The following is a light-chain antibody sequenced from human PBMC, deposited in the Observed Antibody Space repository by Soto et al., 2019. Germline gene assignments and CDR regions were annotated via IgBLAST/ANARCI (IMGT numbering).Light chain of an antibody. V-gene: IGLV3-1*01. CDR3: QAWDSSTVF. CDR1: KLGEKY. Sequence: SSELTQPPSVSVSPGQTASITCSGDKLGEKYAAWYQQKPGQSPVLVIYHDTKRPSGIPERFSGSNSGNTATLTIGGTQAMDEADYYCQAWDSSTVFFGGGTKLTVL. CDR2: HDT. J-gene: IGLJ2*01.